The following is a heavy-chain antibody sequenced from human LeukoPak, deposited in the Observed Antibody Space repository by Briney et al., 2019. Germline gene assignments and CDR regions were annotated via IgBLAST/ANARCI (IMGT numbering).Heavy chain of an antibody. V-gene: IGHV4-34*01. J-gene: IGHJ4*02. CDR1: GGSFSGYY. CDR3: ARSDITGTNFDY. Sequence: SETLSLTCAVYGGSFSGYYWSWIRQPPGKGLEWIGEINHSGSTNYNPSLKSRVTISVDTSKNQFSLKLSSVTAADTAVYYCARSDITGTNFDYWGQGTLVTVSS. D-gene: IGHD1-20*01. CDR2: INHSGST.